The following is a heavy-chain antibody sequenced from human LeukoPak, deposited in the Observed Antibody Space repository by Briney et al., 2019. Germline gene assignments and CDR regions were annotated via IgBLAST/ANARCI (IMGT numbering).Heavy chain of an antibody. V-gene: IGHV3-48*03. CDR3: AADFDY. CDR2: ISSSGSTI. Sequence: GGSLRLSCAASGFLFSSFEVNWVRQAPGKGLEWVSYISSSGSTIYYADSVKGRFTISRDNAKNSLYLQMNSLRDEDTAVYYCAADFDYWGQGTLVTVSS. CDR1: GFLFSSFE. J-gene: IGHJ4*02.